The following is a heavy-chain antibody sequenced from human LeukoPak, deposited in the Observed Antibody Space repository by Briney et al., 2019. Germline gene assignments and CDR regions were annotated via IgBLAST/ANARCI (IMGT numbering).Heavy chain of an antibody. V-gene: IGHV4-59*12. CDR1: AGSISNYY. J-gene: IGHJ4*02. Sequence: SETLSLTCTVSAGSISNYYWSWIRQPPGKGLEWIRYIYYSGSTNYNPSLKSRVTISVDKSKNQFSLKLSSVTAADTAVYYCASDLKYYYDSSGYYYLNDYWGQGTLVTVSS. D-gene: IGHD3-22*01. CDR3: ASDLKYYYDSSGYYYLNDY. CDR2: IYYSGST.